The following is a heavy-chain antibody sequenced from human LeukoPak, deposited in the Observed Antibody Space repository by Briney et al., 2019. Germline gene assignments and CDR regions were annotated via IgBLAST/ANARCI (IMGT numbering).Heavy chain of an antibody. V-gene: IGHV4-34*01. CDR1: GGSFSGYY. J-gene: IGHJ4*02. D-gene: IGHD2-15*01. CDR2: INHSGSN. CDR3: AGAVVVDRPIDY. Sequence: SETLSLTWAVYGGSFSGYYWSWIRHPPRKGMEWNGEINHSGSNNYNPSLKSRATISVDTSKNQFSLRLSSVTAANTAVYYCAGAVVVDRPIDYWGQGTLVSASS.